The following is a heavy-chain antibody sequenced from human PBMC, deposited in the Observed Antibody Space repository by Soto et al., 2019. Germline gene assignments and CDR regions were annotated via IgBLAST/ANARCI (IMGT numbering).Heavy chain of an antibody. D-gene: IGHD1-1*01. Sequence: PDTLSLTCAVYGGSFSGYYWSWIRQPPGKGLEWIGEINHSGSTNYNPSLKSRVTISVDKSKNQFSLNLSSVTDADTAVYYCARGERQQHRDYWGQGTLVTVSS. CDR2: INHSGST. CDR1: GGSFSGYY. CDR3: ARGERQQHRDY. V-gene: IGHV4-34*01. J-gene: IGHJ4*02.